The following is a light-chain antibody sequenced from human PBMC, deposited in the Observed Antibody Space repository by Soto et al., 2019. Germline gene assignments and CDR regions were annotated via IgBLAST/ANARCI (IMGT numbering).Light chain of an antibody. CDR3: SSYAGSNNYV. CDR2: EVI. Sequence: QSVLTQPPSASGSPGQSVTISCTGTSSDVGGYNYVSWYQQHPGKASKLMIYEVIKRPSGVPDRFSGSKSGNTASLTVSGLQAEDEADYYCSSYAGSNNYVFGTGTKVTVL. J-gene: IGLJ1*01. V-gene: IGLV2-8*01. CDR1: SSDVGGYNY.